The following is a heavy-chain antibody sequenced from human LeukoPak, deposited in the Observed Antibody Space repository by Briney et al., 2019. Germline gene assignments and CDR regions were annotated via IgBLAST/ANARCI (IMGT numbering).Heavy chain of an antibody. Sequence: PGGSLRLSCAASGFTFSSYWMQWVRQTPGKGLVWVSRINSDGSSTVSADSVKGRFTISRDNAMNTLYLQMNSLRAEDTAVYYCARDLRSPSDTNIAIDYWGQGTLVTVSS. CDR3: ARDLRSPSDTNIAIDY. CDR1: GFTFSSYW. CDR2: INSDGSST. J-gene: IGHJ4*02. V-gene: IGHV3-74*01.